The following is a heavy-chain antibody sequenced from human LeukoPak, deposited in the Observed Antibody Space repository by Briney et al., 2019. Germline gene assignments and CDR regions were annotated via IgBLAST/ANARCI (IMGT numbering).Heavy chain of an antibody. J-gene: IGHJ3*02. D-gene: IGHD4-11*01. CDR3: ARGAHDYDAFDI. CDR2: IDPNSGGT. V-gene: IGHV1-2*02. CDR1: GYTFTDHY. Sequence: GASVKVSCKASGYTFTDHYIHWVRQAPGQGLEWMGWIDPNSGGTKYAQQFQGRVTMARDTSISTAYMELSRLGSDDTAMYYCARGAHDYDAFDIWGQGTMVTVSS.